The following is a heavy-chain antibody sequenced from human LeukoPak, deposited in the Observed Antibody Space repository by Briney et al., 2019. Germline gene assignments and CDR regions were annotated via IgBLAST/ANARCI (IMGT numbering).Heavy chain of an antibody. CDR3: ARPLLYYYGSETYFWFDL. J-gene: IGHJ5*02. V-gene: IGHV3-20*04. CDR1: GFTFDDHG. D-gene: IGHD3-10*01. CDR2: INWNGGST. Sequence: GGSLRVSCAASGFTFDDHGMSWVRQAPGKGLEWVSGINWNGGSTGYADSVKGRFTISRDNAENSLYLQMNSLRAEDTAFYYCARPLLYYYGSETYFWFDLWGQGTLVTVSS.